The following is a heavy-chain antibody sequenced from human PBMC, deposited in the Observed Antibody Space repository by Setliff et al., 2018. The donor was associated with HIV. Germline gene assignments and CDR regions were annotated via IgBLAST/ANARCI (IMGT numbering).Heavy chain of an antibody. CDR1: GGSISSGNYY. D-gene: IGHD4-4*01. CDR3: AREGTTVTLDY. V-gene: IGHV4-31*11. Sequence: PSETLSLTCAVSGGSISSGNYYWSWIRQHPDKGLEWIGYIYYSGSAYYNPSLKSRVTISLDTSKNQFSLKLTSMTAADTAVYYCAREGTTVTLDYWGQGTLVTVS. J-gene: IGHJ4*02. CDR2: IYYSGSA.